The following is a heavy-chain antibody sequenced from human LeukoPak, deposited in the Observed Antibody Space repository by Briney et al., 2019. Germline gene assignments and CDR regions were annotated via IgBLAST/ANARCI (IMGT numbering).Heavy chain of an antibody. CDR3: ARDRADPLYYYYYYGMDV. V-gene: IGHV4-4*07. Sequence: SETLSLTCTVSGGSISSYYWSWIRQPAGKGLEWIGRIYTSGSTNYDPSLKSRVTMSVDTSKNQFSLKLSSVTAADTVVYYCARDRADPLYYYYYYGMDVWGQGTTVTVSS. CDR1: GGSISSYY. D-gene: IGHD3-16*02. J-gene: IGHJ6*02. CDR2: IYTSGST.